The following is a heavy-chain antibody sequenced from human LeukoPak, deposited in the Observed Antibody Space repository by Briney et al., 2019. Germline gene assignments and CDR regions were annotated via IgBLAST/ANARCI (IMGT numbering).Heavy chain of an antibody. J-gene: IGHJ4*02. V-gene: IGHV3-30*04. Sequence: GGSLRLSCAASGFSFSSYAMHWFRQAPGKGLEWMALISYDASIIYYADSVRGRFTISRDNSKNTLYLQMNSLRAEDTAVYYCAKDFRSPYGEHFDYWGQGTLVTVSS. CDR1: GFSFSSYA. CDR2: ISYDASII. D-gene: IGHD4-17*01. CDR3: AKDFRSPYGEHFDY.